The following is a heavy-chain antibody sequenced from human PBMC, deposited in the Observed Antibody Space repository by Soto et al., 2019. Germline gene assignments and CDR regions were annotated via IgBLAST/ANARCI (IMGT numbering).Heavy chain of an antibody. D-gene: IGHD1-26*01. CDR3: ARDPRGHSALFSGSYFDY. Sequence: GGSLRLSCAASGFTFSSYAMHWVRQAPGKGLEWVAVISYDGSNKYYADSVKGRFTISRDNSKNTLYLQMNSLRAEDTAVYYCARDPRGHSALFSGSYFDYWGQGTLVTVSS. CDR1: GFTFSSYA. J-gene: IGHJ4*02. CDR2: ISYDGSNK. V-gene: IGHV3-30-3*01.